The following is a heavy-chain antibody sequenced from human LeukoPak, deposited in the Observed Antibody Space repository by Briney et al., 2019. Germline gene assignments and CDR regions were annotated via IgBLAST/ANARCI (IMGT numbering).Heavy chain of an antibody. CDR2: IIPILGIA. CDR1: GGTFSSYA. D-gene: IGHD3-10*01. V-gene: IGHV1-69*04. J-gene: IGHJ4*02. CDR3: ARVDSGTYVSY. Sequence: SVKVSCKASGGTFSSYAISWVRQAPGQGLEWMGRIIPILGIANYAQKFQGRVTITADKSTSTAYMELCSLRSEDTAVYYCARVDSGTYVSYWGQGTLVTVSS.